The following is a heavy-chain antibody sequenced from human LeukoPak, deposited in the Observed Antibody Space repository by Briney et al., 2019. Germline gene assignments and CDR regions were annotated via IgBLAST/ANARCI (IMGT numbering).Heavy chain of an antibody. Sequence: GGSLRLSCAASGFTFSSYSMNWVRQAPGKGLEWVSSISSSSSYIYYADSVKGRFTISRDNAKNSLYLQMNSLRAEDTALYYCAKDNGDYGDYEFDYWGQGTLVTVSS. CDR3: AKDNGDYGDYEFDY. CDR2: ISSSSSYI. J-gene: IGHJ4*02. D-gene: IGHD4-17*01. V-gene: IGHV3-21*04. CDR1: GFTFSSYS.